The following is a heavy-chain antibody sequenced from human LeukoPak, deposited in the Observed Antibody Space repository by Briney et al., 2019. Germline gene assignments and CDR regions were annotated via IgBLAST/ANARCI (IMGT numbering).Heavy chain of an antibody. Sequence: PAASVKVSCKASGYTYTSYGISWVRQAPGQGLEWMGWISPYNGNTNYAPKLQGRLTMTTDTSTSTAYMELRSLRSDDTAVYYCARDRQCGYWGQGTLVTVSS. CDR2: ISPYNGNT. V-gene: IGHV1-18*01. CDR3: ARDRQCGY. D-gene: IGHD2-21*01. CDR1: GYTYTSYG. J-gene: IGHJ4*02.